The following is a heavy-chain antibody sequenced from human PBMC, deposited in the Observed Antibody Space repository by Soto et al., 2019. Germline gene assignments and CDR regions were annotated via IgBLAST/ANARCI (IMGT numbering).Heavy chain of an antibody. CDR1: GFTFSSYS. Sequence: EVQLVESGGGLVQPGGSLRLSCAASGFTFSSYSMNWVRQAPGKGVEWVSYISSSSRTIYYADSVKGRFTISRDNAKNSLYLPMNSLRDEATAVYYCARGGGTLAPLDYWGQGTLVTVSS. CDR3: ARGGGTLAPLDY. V-gene: IGHV3-48*02. J-gene: IGHJ4*02. D-gene: IGHD1-26*01. CDR2: ISSSSRTI.